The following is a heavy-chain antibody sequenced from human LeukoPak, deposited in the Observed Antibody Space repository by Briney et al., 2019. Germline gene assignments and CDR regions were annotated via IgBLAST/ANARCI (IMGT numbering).Heavy chain of an antibody. V-gene: IGHV1-2*02. Sequence: GGSLRLSCAASGFTFSSYAMHWVRQAPGKGLEWVGWINPNSGGTNYAQKFQGRVTMTRDTSISTAYMELSRLRSDDTAVYYCVLWNYVLTDNYWGQGTLVTVSS. CDR3: VLWNYVLTDNY. CDR1: GFTFSSYA. D-gene: IGHD1-7*01. CDR2: INPNSGGT. J-gene: IGHJ4*02.